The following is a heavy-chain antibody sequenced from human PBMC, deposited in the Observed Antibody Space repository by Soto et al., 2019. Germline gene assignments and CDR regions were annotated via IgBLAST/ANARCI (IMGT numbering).Heavy chain of an antibody. V-gene: IGHV2-26*01. CDR2: IFSNDEK. CDR1: GFSLSNARMG. J-gene: IGHJ4*02. CDR3: ARIRAGFQFGVVTATDLDY. Sequence: SGPTLVNPTETLTLTCTVSGFSLSNARMGVSWIRQPPGKALEWLAHIFSNDEKSYSTSLKSRLTISKDTSKSQVVLTMTNMDPVDTATYYCARIRAGFQFGVVTATDLDYWGQGTLVTASS. D-gene: IGHD2-21*02.